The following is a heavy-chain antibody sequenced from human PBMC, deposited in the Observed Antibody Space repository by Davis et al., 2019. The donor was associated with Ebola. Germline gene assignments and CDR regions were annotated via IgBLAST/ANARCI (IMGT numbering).Heavy chain of an antibody. CDR1: GFTFSSYA. CDR2: ISYDGSNK. J-gene: IGHJ4*02. Sequence: PGGSLRLSCAASGFTFSSYAMHWVRQAPGKGLEWVAVISYDGSNKYYADSVKGRFTVSRDNSRNTLYLQMNSLRVDDTAVYFCVKDPYADFHDGAYWDQGTLVTVSS. CDR3: VKDPYADFHDGAY. D-gene: IGHD4/OR15-4a*01. V-gene: IGHV3-30*04.